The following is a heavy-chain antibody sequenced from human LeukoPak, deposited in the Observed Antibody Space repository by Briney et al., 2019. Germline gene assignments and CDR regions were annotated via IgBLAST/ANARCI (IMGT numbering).Heavy chain of an antibody. CDR2: IRSKAYGGTT. D-gene: IGHD6-6*01. Sequence: PGGSLRLSCTASGSTFGDYAMSWVRQAPGKGLEWVGFIRSKAYGGTTEYAASVKGRFTISRDDSKSIAYLQMNSLKTEDTAVYYCTRQRFLAARPGYFDYWGQGTLVTVSS. CDR1: GSTFGDYA. J-gene: IGHJ4*02. V-gene: IGHV3-49*04. CDR3: TRQRFLAARPGYFDY.